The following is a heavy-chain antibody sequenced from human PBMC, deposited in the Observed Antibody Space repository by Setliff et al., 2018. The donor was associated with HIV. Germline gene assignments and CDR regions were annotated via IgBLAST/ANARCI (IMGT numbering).Heavy chain of an antibody. CDR3: ARGKDPGLYFDN. CDR1: DSAMDSYY. CDR2: IYYSGRI. D-gene: IGHD2-15*01. J-gene: IGHJ4*02. V-gene: IGHV4-59*12. Sequence: PSETLSLTCTVSDSAMDSYYWSWVRQSPGKGLEWIADIYYSGRINYNPSLKSRLTVSIDTSKNHLSLKVISVSVADTAMYFCARGKDPGLYFDNWRQGTLVTVSS.